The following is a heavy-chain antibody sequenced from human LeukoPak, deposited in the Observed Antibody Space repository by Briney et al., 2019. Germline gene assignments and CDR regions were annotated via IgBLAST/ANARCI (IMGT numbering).Heavy chain of an antibody. CDR1: GGTFSSYA. CDR3: ASQLTRPDDSRPGNELDY. D-gene: IGHD6-6*01. J-gene: IGHJ4*02. V-gene: IGHV1-69*05. CDR2: FIPIFGTA. Sequence: GASVKVSCKASGGTFSSYAISWVRQAPGQGLEWMGGFIPIFGTANYAQKFQGRVTITTDESTSTAYMELSSLRSEDTAVYYCASQLTRPDDSRPGNELDYWGQGTLVTVSS.